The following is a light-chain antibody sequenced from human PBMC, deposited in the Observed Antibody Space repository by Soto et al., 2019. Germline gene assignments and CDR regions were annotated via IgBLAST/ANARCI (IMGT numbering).Light chain of an antibody. CDR2: GVS. Sequence: ELVMPQSPATLSVSPGESATLSCRASQSIISSKLAWYQQNPGQAPRLLLFGVSNRATGIPARFSGSGSGTEFSLTISSLQSEDFAVYYCQQYDYWPRTFGQGTKGGYQ. J-gene: IGKJ1*01. CDR1: QSIISSK. CDR3: QQYDYWPRT. V-gene: IGKV3-15*01.